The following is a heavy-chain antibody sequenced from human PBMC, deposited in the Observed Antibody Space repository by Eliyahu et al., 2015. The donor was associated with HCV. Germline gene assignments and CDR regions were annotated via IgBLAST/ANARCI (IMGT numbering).Heavy chain of an antibody. D-gene: IGHD1-26*01. Sequence: EVQXVDSGGGLXQPGRSLRLSCTASGFTFGDFAVTWFRQAPGKGLEWVGFIRSKTYGETTQYAASVKGRFSISRDDSKSIAYLQMNSLKTEDTAMYYCARYGGRADYWGQGTLVTVSS. CDR3: ARYGGRADY. J-gene: IGHJ4*02. V-gene: IGHV3-49*03. CDR1: GFTFGDFA. CDR2: IRSKTYGETT.